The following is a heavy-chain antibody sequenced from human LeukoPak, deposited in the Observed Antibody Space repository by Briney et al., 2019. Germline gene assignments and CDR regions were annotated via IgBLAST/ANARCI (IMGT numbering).Heavy chain of an antibody. J-gene: IGHJ6*02. D-gene: IGHD3-10*01. CDR2: IYHSGRT. CDR1: GGSISSSYW. CDR3: ARRGGDYYYFGLDV. V-gene: IGHV4-4*02. Sequence: PSETLSRTCAVSGGSISSSYWWSWVRQPPGKGLEWIGEIYHSGRTNYNPSLKSRVTISVDKSKNQFSLRLSSVTAADTAVYYCARRGGDYYYFGLDVWGQGTTVTVSS.